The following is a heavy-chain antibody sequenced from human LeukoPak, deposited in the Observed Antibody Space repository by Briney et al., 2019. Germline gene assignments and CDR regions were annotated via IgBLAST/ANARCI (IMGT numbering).Heavy chain of an antibody. CDR2: IIPIFGTA. V-gene: IGHV1-69*13. Sequence: SVKVSCKASGGTFSTYAISWVRQAPGQGLEWMGGIIPIFGTANYAQKFQGRVTITADESTSTAYMELSSLRSEDTAVYYCATSKAYCSSTSCYSWYFDLWGRGTLVTVSS. CDR1: GGTFSTYA. J-gene: IGHJ2*01. CDR3: ATSKAYCSSTSCYSWYFDL. D-gene: IGHD2-2*01.